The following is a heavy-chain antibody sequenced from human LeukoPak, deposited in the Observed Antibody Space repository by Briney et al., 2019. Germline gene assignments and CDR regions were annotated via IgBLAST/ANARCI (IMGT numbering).Heavy chain of an antibody. D-gene: IGHD3-10*01. CDR1: GFTVSNNY. J-gene: IGHJ4*02. CDR3: ARALWFGETFPAY. Sequence: GGSLRLSCAASGFTVSNNYMSWVRQAPGKGLEWVSVIYSGGSTYYAGSVKGRFTISRDNAKNSLYLQMNSLRAEDTAVYYCARALWFGETFPAYWGQGTLVTVSS. CDR2: IYSGGST. V-gene: IGHV3-53*01.